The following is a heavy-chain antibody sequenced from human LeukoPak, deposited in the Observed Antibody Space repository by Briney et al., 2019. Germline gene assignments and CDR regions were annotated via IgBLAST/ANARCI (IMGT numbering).Heavy chain of an antibody. J-gene: IGHJ6*02. D-gene: IGHD6-19*01. V-gene: IGHV1-18*01. Sequence: ASVKVSCKASGHTFTSYGISWVRQAPGQGLEWMGWISAYNGNTNYAQKLQGRVTMTTDTSTSTAYMELRSLRSDDTAVYYCVRMGIAVAGTNYYYGMDVWGQGTTVTVSS. CDR1: GHTFTSYG. CDR3: VRMGIAVAGTNYYYGMDV. CDR2: ISAYNGNT.